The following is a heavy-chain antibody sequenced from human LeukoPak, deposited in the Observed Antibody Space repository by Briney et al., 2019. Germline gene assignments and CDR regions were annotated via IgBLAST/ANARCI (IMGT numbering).Heavy chain of an antibody. Sequence: KPGGSLRLSCEVSGFNVSANYLNWVRQAPGKGLEWVSYITGSGSNINYADSVKGRFTISRDNTKNSLYLQMNSLRAEDTAVYYCARDSRGWYRSLDPWGQGTLVTVSS. CDR1: GFNVSANY. CDR3: ARDSRGWYRSLDP. D-gene: IGHD3-22*01. J-gene: IGHJ5*02. V-gene: IGHV3-11*04. CDR2: ITGSGSNI.